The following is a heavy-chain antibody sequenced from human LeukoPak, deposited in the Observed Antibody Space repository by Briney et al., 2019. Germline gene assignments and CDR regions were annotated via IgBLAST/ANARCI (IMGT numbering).Heavy chain of an antibody. D-gene: IGHD2-15*01. CDR3: ARANPIYCSGGSCYSGYYYYYMDV. V-gene: IGHV1-2*06. CDR1: GYTFTGYY. Sequence: ASVKVSCKASGYTFTGYYMHWVRQAPGQGLEWMGRINPNSGGTNYAQKLQGRVTMTRDTSISTAYMELSRLRSDDTAVYYCARANPIYCSGGSCYSGYYYYYMDVWGKGTTVTISS. J-gene: IGHJ6*03. CDR2: INPNSGGT.